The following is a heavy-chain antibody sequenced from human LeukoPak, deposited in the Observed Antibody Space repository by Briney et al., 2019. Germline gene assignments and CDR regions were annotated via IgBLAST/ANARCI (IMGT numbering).Heavy chain of an antibody. CDR1: GGSISSGSYY. J-gene: IGHJ4*02. V-gene: IGHV4-39*07. CDR2: IYYSGST. CDR3: ARDESLVTGSPFDY. D-gene: IGHD1-20*01. Sequence: SETLSLTCTVSGGSISSGSYYWGWIRQPPGKGLEWIGSIYYSGSTYYNPSLKSRVTISVDTSKNQFSLKLSSVTAADTAVYYCARDESLVTGSPFDYWGQGTLVTVSS.